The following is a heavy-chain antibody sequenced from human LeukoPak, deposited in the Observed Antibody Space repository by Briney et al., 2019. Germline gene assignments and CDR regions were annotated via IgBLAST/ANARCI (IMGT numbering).Heavy chain of an antibody. CDR1: GGSISSSSYY. CDR2: IYYSGST. V-gene: IGHV4-39*01. D-gene: IGHD3-16*01. CDR3: ARQAVGGSQQFDY. J-gene: IGHJ4*02. Sequence: PSETLSLTCTVSGGSISSSSYYWGWIRQPPGKGLEWIGSIYYSGSTYYNPSLKSRVTISVDTSKNQFSLKLSSVTAADTAVYYCARQAVGGSQQFDYWGQGTLVTVSS.